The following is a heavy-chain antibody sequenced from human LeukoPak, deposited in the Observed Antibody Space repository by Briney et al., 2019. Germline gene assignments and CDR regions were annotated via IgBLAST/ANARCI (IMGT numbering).Heavy chain of an antibody. D-gene: IGHD2-15*01. Sequence: SETLSLTCTVSGGSISSSSYYWGWIRQPPGKGLEWIGSIYYSGSTYYNPSLKSRVSISVDTSKNQFSLKLSSVTAADTAVYYCARGIVVVAGIYYYYMDVWGKGTTVTVSS. V-gene: IGHV4-39*07. CDR2: IYYSGST. J-gene: IGHJ6*03. CDR1: GGSISSSSYY. CDR3: ARGIVVVAGIYYYYMDV.